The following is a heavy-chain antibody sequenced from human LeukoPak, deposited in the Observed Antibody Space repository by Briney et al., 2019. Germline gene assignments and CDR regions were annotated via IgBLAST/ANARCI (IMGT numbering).Heavy chain of an antibody. V-gene: IGHV1-69*05. J-gene: IGHJ5*02. CDR2: IIPIFGTA. D-gene: IGHD3-10*01. CDR3: AREVSGDSYNWFDP. CDR1: GGTSSSYA. Sequence: SVKVSCKASGGTSSSYAISWVRQAPGQGLEWMGGIIPIFGTANYAQKFQGRVTITTDESTSTAYMELSSLRSEDTAVYYCAREVSGDSYNWFDPWGQGTLVTVSS.